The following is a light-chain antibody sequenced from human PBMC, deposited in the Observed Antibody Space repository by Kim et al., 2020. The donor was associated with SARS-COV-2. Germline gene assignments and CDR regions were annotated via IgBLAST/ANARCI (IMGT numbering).Light chain of an antibody. V-gene: IGLV1-40*01. CDR1: SSNIGAGYA. CDR3: QSYDSSLSGYWV. CDR2: GNS. Sequence: VTISCTGSSSNIGAGYAVHWYQQLPGTAPKLLIYGNSNRPSGVPDRFSGSKSGTSASLAITGLQAEDEADYYCQSYDSSLSGYWVFGGGTQLTVL. J-gene: IGLJ3*02.